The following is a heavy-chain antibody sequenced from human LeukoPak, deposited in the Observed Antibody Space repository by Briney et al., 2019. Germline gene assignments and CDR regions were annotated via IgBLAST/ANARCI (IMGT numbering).Heavy chain of an antibody. CDR2: INPSGGST. J-gene: IGHJ6*03. V-gene: IGHV1-46*01. CDR1: GYTFTSYY. D-gene: IGHD5-24*01. Sequence: ASVKVSCKASGYTFTSYYMHWVRQAPGQGLEWMGIINPSGGSTSYAQKFQGRVTMTRDMSTSTVYMELSSLRSEDTAVYYRARGDGAYYYYMDVWGKGTTVTVSS. CDR3: ARGDGAYYYYMDV.